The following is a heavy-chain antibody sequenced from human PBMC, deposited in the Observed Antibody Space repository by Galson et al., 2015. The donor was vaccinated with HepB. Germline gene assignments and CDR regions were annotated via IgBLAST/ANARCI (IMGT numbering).Heavy chain of an antibody. J-gene: IGHJ5*02. D-gene: IGHD2-2*01. V-gene: IGHV3-23*05. CDR2: IDTTGDT. CDR3: AKGPAFGVIPAGWFDL. Sequence: SLRLSCAASGFRFNTYDMSWVRQAPGKGLEWVSGIDTTGDTYYPGSVKGRFTISRDNSKNTLYLQMNSLRPEDTAVYFCAKGPAFGVIPAGWFDLWGQGTLVIVSS. CDR1: GFRFNTYD.